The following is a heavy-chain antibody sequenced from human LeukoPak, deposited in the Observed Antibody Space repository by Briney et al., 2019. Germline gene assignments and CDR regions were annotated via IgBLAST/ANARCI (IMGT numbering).Heavy chain of an antibody. CDR1: GFTFSRYG. Sequence: PGGSLRLSCAAPGFTFSRYGMSWVRQAPGKGLEWVSAISGSGGSTYYADSVKGRFTISRDNSKNTLYLQMNSLRAEDTAVYYCAKDREYSSSWYGLLFDYWGQGTLVTVSS. CDR3: AKDREYSSSWYGLLFDY. D-gene: IGHD6-13*01. J-gene: IGHJ4*02. CDR2: ISGSGGST. V-gene: IGHV3-23*01.